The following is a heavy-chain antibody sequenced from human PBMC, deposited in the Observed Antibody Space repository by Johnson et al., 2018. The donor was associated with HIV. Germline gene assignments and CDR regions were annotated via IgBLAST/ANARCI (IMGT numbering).Heavy chain of an antibody. V-gene: IGHV3-48*03. CDR2: ISSSGSTT. CDR3: ARLPPYYYDSSGYYHDAFDI. CDR1: GFTFSSYE. J-gene: IGHJ3*02. D-gene: IGHD3-22*01. Sequence: VQLVESGGGVVQPGRSLRLSCAASGFTFSSYEMNWVRQAPGKGLEWVSYISSSGSTTYYADSVKGRFTISRDNSKNTLYLQMNSLRAEDTAVYYCARLPPYYYDSSGYYHDAFDIWGQGTMVTVSS.